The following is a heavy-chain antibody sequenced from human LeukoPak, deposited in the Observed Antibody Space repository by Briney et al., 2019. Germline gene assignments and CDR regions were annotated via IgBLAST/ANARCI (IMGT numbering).Heavy chain of an antibody. D-gene: IGHD3-16*02. V-gene: IGHV1-2*02. CDR3: ARDDYRYGLDY. CDR1: RYTFTAYY. Sequence: ASVKLSCKASRYTFTAYYMHWVRQAPGQGLEWMGWINPNSGGTNYAQKLQGRVTMTRDTSTSTAYMELSRLRSDDTAVYCCARDDYRYGLDYWGQGTLVTVSS. J-gene: IGHJ4*02. CDR2: INPNSGGT.